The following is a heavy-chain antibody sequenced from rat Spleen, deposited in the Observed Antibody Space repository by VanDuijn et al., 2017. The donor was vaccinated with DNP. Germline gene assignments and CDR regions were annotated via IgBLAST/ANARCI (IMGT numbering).Heavy chain of an antibody. CDR2: ISYSGGT. V-gene: IGHV3-1*01. CDR3: ATHGPHYYSSPLYAMDA. CDR1: GYSITSNY. Sequence: EVQLQESGSGLVKPSQSLSLTCSVTGYSITSNYWGWIRKFPGDKMVYIGHISYSGGTNYNPSLKSRISITRDTSKNHFFLHLNSVTSEDTATYYCATHGPHYYSSPLYAMDAWGQGTSVTVSS. D-gene: IGHD1-2*01. J-gene: IGHJ4*01.